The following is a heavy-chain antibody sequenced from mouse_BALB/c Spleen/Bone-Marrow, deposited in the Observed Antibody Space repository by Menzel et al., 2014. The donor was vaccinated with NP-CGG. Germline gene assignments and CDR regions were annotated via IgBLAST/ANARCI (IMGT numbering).Heavy chain of an antibody. D-gene: IGHD1-2*01. J-gene: IGHJ3*01. Sequence: VMLVESGPGLVSPSQSLSITCTVSGFSLTSYGVHWVRRSPGKGLEWLGATWAGGSTNYNSALMSRLSITKDNSKNQVFLEMDSLQTDDTAMYYCARVFTTATWGFAYWGQGTLVTVSA. CDR1: GFSLTSYG. V-gene: IGHV2-9*02. CDR2: TWAGGST. CDR3: ARVFTTATWGFAY.